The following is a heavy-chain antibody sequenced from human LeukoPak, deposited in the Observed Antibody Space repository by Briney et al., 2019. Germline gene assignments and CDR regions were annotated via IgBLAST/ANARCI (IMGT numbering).Heavy chain of an antibody. Sequence: SETLSLTCTVSGGSIRNDYWRCLRQPPGKGLEWIGYIYYGGSTNYNPSLESRVTISVDTSKNQFSLKLSSVTAADTAVYYCESGGVKQIDFWGQGTLVTVSS. CDR1: GGSIRNDY. J-gene: IGHJ4*02. CDR2: IYYGGST. D-gene: IGHD2-8*02. V-gene: IGHV4-59*08. CDR3: ESGGVKQIDF.